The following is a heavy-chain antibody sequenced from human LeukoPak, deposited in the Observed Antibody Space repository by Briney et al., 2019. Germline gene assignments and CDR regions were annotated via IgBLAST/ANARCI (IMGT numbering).Heavy chain of an antibody. CDR3: AKGSATTVVAIDY. Sequence: GGSLRLSCAASGFTFSSYGMHWVRQAPGKGLEWVAVISSDGSDKYYADSVKGRFTISRDNSKNTMYLQMNSLRDEDTAVYYCAKGSATTVVAIDYWGQGTLVTVSS. J-gene: IGHJ4*02. D-gene: IGHD4-23*01. CDR2: ISSDGSDK. V-gene: IGHV3-30*18. CDR1: GFTFSSYG.